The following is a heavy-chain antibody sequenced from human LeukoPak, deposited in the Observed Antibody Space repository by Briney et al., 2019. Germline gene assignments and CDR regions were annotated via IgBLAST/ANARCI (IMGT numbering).Heavy chain of an antibody. CDR2: ISDSGNT. CDR3: ARQGDGGRAYDH. Sequence: SETLSLTCTVSGGSISKSTYNWGCIRQPPGKGLEWIGTISDSGNTYSSPSLRSRVTISVDTSKNQCSLKLTSVTAADTGVYYCARQGDGGRAYDHWGQGSQVTVSS. D-gene: IGHD4-23*01. J-gene: IGHJ4*02. V-gene: IGHV4-39*01. CDR1: GGSISKSTYN.